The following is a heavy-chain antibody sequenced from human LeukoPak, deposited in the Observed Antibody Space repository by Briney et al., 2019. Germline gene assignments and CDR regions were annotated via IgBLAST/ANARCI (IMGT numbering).Heavy chain of an antibody. V-gene: IGHV4-59*01. CDR2: IYYSGST. CDR3: ARLKYYYDSSGSRAEYFQH. Sequence: SETLSLTCTGSGGSISSYYWSWIRQPPGKGLEWIGYIYYSGSTNYNPSLKSRVTISVDTSKNQFSLKLSSVTAADTAVYYCARLKYYYDSSGSRAEYFQHWGQGTLVTASS. J-gene: IGHJ1*01. CDR1: GGSISSYY. D-gene: IGHD3-22*01.